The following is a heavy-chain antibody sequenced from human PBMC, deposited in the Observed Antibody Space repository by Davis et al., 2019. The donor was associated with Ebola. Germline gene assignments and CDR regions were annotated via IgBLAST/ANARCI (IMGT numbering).Heavy chain of an antibody. CDR3: GRDGYTYGSGDYYYGMDA. CDR2: ISAYNGNT. J-gene: IGHJ6*02. CDR1: GYTFTSYG. V-gene: IGHV1-18*01. D-gene: IGHD5-18*01. Sequence: ASVKVSCKASGYTFTSYGISWVRQAPGQGLEWMGWISAYNGNTNYAQKLQGRVTMTTDTSTSTAYMELRSLRSDDTAVYYCGRDGYTYGSGDYYYGMDAWGQGTTVTVSS.